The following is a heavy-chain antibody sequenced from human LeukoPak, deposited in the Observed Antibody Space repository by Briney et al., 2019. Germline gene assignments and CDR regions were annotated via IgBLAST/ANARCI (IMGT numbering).Heavy chain of an antibody. J-gene: IGHJ4*02. CDR3: ARAFRGSYDY. D-gene: IGHD3-10*01. CDR2: TYYRSKWYN. CDR1: GDSVSSNSAT. Sequence: SQTLSLTCVISGDSVSSNSATWNWLRQSPSRGLEWLGRTYYRSKWYNDYTVSVKSRITINPDTSKNQFSLQLNSVTPEDTAVYYCARAFRGSYDYWGQGTLVTVSS. V-gene: IGHV6-1*01.